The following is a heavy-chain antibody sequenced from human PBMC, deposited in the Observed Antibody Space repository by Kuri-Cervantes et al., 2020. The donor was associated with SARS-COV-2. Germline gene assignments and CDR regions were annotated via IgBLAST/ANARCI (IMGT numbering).Heavy chain of an antibody. CDR3: ARGPPNYLDSRGGLDY. CDR2: ISFDGNNK. J-gene: IGHJ4*02. V-gene: IGHV3-30*03. CDR1: GFTFSSYS. D-gene: IGHD3-22*01. Sequence: GESLKISCAASGFTFSSYSMNWVRQAPGKGLEWVAVISFDGNNKYHADSVKGRFTISRDNSKNTLYLQMNSLRVDDTAIYYCARGPPNYLDSRGGLDYWGQGTLVTVSS.